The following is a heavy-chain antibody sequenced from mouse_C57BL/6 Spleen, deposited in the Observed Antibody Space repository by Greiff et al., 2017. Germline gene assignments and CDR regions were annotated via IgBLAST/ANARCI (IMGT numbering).Heavy chain of an antibody. V-gene: IGHV1-63*01. CDR1: GYTFTNYW. Sequence: QVQLQQSGAELVRPGNSVTMSCKASGYTFTNYWIGWAKQRPGHGLEWIGDIYPGGGYTNYTEKFKGKATLTADKSSSTAYMQFSSLTSEDSAIYYCARRDSAGPGAMDYWGQGTSVTVSS. J-gene: IGHJ4*01. CDR2: IYPGGGYT. CDR3: ARRDSAGPGAMDY. D-gene: IGHD3-2*02.